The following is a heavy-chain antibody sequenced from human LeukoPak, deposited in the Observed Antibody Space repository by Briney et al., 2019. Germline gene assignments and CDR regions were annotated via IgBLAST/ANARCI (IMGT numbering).Heavy chain of an antibody. J-gene: IGHJ4*02. CDR3: ARVIVAGHPYYFDY. CDR2: ISAYNGNT. V-gene: IGHV1-18*01. D-gene: IGHD5-12*01. Sequence: ASVKVSCKASGYTFTSYGISWVRQAPGQGLEWMGWISAYNGNTNYAQKLQGRVTMTTDTSTSTAYMELRSLRSGDTAVYYCARVIVAGHPYYFDYWAREPWSPSPQ. CDR1: GYTFTSYG.